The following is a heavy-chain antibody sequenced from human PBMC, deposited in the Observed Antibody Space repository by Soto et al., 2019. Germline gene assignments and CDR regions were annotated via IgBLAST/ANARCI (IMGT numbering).Heavy chain of an antibody. CDR3: AVGGCGGSSCPTKPTYYYYYGMDV. D-gene: IGHD2-21*01. CDR2: IIPIFGTA. V-gene: IGHV1-69*12. CDR1: GGTFSSYA. Sequence: QVQLVQSGAEVKKPGSSVKVSCKASGGTFSSYAISWVRQAPGQGLEWMGGIIPIFGTANYAQKFQGRVTITGDDTTSTAYMELSSLRSEDTAVYSCAVGGCGGSSCPTKPTYYYYYGMDVWGQGTTVTVSS. J-gene: IGHJ6*02.